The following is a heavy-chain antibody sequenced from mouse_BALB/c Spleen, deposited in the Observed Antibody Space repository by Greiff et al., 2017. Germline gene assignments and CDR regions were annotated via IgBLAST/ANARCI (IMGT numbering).Heavy chain of an antibody. CDR1: GYSITSGYY. D-gene: IGHD4-1*01. CDR3: ASKDSNWDYAMDY. Sequence: EVQLVESGPGLVKPSQSLSLTCSVTGYSITSGYYWNWIRQFPGNKLEWMGYISYDGSNNYNPSLKNRISITRDTSKNQFFLKLNSVTTEDTATYYCASKDSNWDYAMDYWGQGTSVTVSS. J-gene: IGHJ4*01. V-gene: IGHV3-6*02. CDR2: ISYDGSN.